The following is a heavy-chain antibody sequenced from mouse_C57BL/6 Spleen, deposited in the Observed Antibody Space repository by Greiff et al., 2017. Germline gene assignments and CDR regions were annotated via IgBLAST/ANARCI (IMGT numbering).Heavy chain of an antibody. D-gene: IGHD3-2*02. CDR1: GYTFTSYW. J-gene: IGHJ2*01. CDR2: IHPNSGST. Sequence: QVQLQQPGAELVQPGASVKLSCKASGYTFTSYWIPWVKQRPGQGLEWIGMIHPNSGSTNYNEKFKSKATLTVDKASSTAYMQLSSLTSEDSAVYYCASRQLRLPYYFDYWGQGTTLTVSS. V-gene: IGHV1-64*01. CDR3: ASRQLRLPYYFDY.